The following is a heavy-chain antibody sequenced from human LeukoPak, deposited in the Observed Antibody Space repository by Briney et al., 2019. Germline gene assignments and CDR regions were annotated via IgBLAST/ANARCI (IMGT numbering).Heavy chain of an antibody. V-gene: IGHV3-23*01. CDR3: VKRELYIVATT. J-gene: IGHJ5*02. Sequence: GASLRLSCAASGFTSSSNAMGRVRQAPGKGLEWVSAISPGGSPYYADSVKGRFTISRDNSKNTLYLQMNSLRAEDTAVYYCVKRELYIVATTWGQGTLVTVSS. D-gene: IGHD5-12*01. CDR2: ISPGGSP. CDR1: GFTSSSNA.